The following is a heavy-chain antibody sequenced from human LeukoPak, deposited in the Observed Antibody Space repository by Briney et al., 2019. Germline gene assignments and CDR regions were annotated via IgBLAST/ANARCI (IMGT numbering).Heavy chain of an antibody. Sequence: SETLSLTCTVSGGSISSGDYYWSWIRQPPGKGLEWIGYIYYSGITYYNPSLKSRVTISVDTSKNQFSLKLSSVTAADTAVYSCARTAAIEGGYYYYYMDVWGKGTTVTVSS. J-gene: IGHJ6*03. CDR1: GGSISSGDYY. CDR3: ARTAAIEGGYYYYYMDV. CDR2: IYYSGIT. V-gene: IGHV4-30-4*08. D-gene: IGHD2-2*02.